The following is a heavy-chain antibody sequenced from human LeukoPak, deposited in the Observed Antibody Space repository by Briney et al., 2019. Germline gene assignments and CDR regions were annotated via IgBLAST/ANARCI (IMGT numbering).Heavy chain of an antibody. CDR2: IIPIFGTA. Sequence: SVKVSCKASGGTFGSYAISWVRQAPGQGLEWMGGIIPIFGTANYAQKFQGRVTITTDESTSTAYMELSSLRSEDTAVYYCARWERHSSSLWYYFDYWGQGTLVTVSS. V-gene: IGHV1-69*05. CDR3: ARWERHSSSLWYYFDY. D-gene: IGHD6-6*01. CDR1: GGTFGSYA. J-gene: IGHJ4*02.